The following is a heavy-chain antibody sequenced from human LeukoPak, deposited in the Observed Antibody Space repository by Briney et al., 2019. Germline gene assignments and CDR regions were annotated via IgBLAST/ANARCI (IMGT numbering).Heavy chain of an antibody. V-gene: IGHV1-69*13. Sequence: GASVKVSCKASGGTFSSYAISWVRQAPGQGLEWMGGIIPIFGTANYAQKFQGRVTITADESTSTAYMELSSLRSEDTAVYYCARGELAARPNYYYYMDVWGKGTTVTVSS. CDR1: GGTFSSYA. CDR3: ARGELAARPNYYYYMDV. J-gene: IGHJ6*03. CDR2: IIPIFGTA. D-gene: IGHD6-6*01.